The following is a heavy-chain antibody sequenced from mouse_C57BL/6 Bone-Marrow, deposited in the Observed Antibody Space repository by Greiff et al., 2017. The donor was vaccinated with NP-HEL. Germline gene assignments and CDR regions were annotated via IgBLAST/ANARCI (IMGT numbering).Heavy chain of an antibody. CDR2: IYPRSGNT. CDR1: GYTFTSYG. J-gene: IGHJ4*01. D-gene: IGHD1-2*01. Sequence: VQGVESGAELARPGASVKLSCKASGYTFTSYGISWVKQRTGQGLEWIGEIYPRSGNTYYNEKFKGKATLTADKSSSTAYMELRSLTSEDSAVYFCARNYLRPTDYWGQGTSVTVSS. V-gene: IGHV1-81*01. CDR3: ARNYLRPTDY.